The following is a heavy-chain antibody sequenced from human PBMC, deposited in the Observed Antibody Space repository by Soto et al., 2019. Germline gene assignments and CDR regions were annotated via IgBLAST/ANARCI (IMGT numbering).Heavy chain of an antibody. J-gene: IGHJ4*02. Sequence: GESLKISCKGSGYSFTSYWIGWVRQMPGKGLEWMGIIYPGDSDTRYSPAFQGQVTISADKSISNAYLQWSSLKASDTAMYYCERHSVGSSSWSGLRDYWGQGTLVTVSS. CDR3: ERHSVGSSSWSGLRDY. D-gene: IGHD6-13*01. CDR1: GYSFTSYW. CDR2: IYPGDSDT. V-gene: IGHV5-51*01.